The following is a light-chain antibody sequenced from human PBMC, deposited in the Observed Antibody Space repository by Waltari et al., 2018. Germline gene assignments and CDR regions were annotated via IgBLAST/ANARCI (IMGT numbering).Light chain of an antibody. V-gene: IGLV2-18*02. J-gene: IGLJ2*01. CDR2: EVT. CDR3: SSYTTSSTVI. CDR1: SSDIGSYNF. Sequence: QSALIQPPSVSGSPGQSVAIYCTGTSSDIGSYNFVFVYQQFPGTAPKRLIYEVTNLPSGSPDRFPGSKSGYTAPLAISGLQPEDEADYYCSSYTTSSTVIFGGGTKLTVL.